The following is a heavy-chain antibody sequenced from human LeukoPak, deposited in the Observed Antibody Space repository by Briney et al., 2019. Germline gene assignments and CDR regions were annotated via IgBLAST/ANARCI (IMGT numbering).Heavy chain of an antibody. D-gene: IGHD3-3*02. J-gene: IGHJ4*01. V-gene: IGHV4-31*03. CDR1: GSSISSGGYY. Sequence: SETLSLTCTVSGSSISSGGYYWSWIRQHPGKGLEGNRNHYYSETTYYNPSLERRVTISINTSKNHYPQILTSVTAETTAVYYGPTSAAFCSPGGDYWGKGTLVTVSS. CDR2: HYYSETT. CDR3: PTSAAFCSPGGDY.